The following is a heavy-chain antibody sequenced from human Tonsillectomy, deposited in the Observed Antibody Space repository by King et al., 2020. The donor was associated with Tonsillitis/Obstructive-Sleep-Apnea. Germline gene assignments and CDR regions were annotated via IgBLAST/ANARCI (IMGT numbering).Heavy chain of an antibody. J-gene: IGHJ6*03. CDR3: ARDGSITIFGVKDYYYMDV. Sequence: VQLVESGGGLVKPGGSLRLSCAASGFTFSDYYMSWIRQAPGKGLEWVSYISSSSSYTNYADSVKGRFTISRDNAKTSLYLQMNSLRAEDTAVYYCARDGSITIFGVKDYYYMDVWGKGTTVTVSS. V-gene: IGHV3-11*05. D-gene: IGHD3-3*01. CDR2: ISSSSSYT. CDR1: GFTFSDYY.